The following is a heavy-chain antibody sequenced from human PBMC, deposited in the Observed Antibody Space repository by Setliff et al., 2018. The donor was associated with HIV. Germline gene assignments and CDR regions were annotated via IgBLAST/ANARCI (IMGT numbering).Heavy chain of an antibody. Sequence: GASVKVSCKASGYTFTTHDNTHDINWVRQAPGQGLEWMGWMSPNSDNRGYAQKFQGRVTITADESTNTAYMELSSLRSEDTAVYYCADTLGYCSGDSCYGYFPHWGQGTLVTVSS. CDR2: MSPNSDNR. D-gene: IGHD2-15*01. CDR1: GYTFTTHD. CDR3: ADTLGYCSGDSCYGYFPH. V-gene: IGHV1-8*01. J-gene: IGHJ1*01.